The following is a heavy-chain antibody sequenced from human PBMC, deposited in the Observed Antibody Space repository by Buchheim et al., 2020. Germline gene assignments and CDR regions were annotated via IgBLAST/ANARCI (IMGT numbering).Heavy chain of an antibody. J-gene: IGHJ6*02. Sequence: QVQLQESGPGLVKPSETLSLTCTVSGGSISSYYWSWLRQPPGKGLEWIGYIYYSGSTNYNPSLKSRVPISVDTSKNQFSLKLSSVTAADTAVYYCARASLGYCSSTSCLHYYYYGMDVWGQGTT. CDR2: IYYSGST. CDR1: GGSISSYY. V-gene: IGHV4-59*01. D-gene: IGHD2-2*01. CDR3: ARASLGYCSSTSCLHYYYYGMDV.